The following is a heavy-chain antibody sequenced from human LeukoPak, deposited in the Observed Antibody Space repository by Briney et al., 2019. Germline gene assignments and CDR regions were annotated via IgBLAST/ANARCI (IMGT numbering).Heavy chain of an antibody. CDR3: ASSDNVISEDAFDI. CDR1: GFTFSSYS. D-gene: IGHD1-1*01. J-gene: IGHJ3*02. CDR2: ISSSSSTI. Sequence: PGGSLRLSCAASGFTFSSYSMNWVRQAPGKGLEWVSYISSSSSTIYYVDSVKGRFTISRDNAKNSLYLQMNSLRAEDTAVYYCASSDNVISEDAFDIWGQGTMVTVSS. V-gene: IGHV3-48*04.